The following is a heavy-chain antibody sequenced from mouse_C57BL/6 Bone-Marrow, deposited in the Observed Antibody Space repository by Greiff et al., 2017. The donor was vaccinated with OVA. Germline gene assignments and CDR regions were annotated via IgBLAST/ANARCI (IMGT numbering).Heavy chain of an antibody. CDR1: GFSLTSYA. J-gene: IGHJ1*03. D-gene: IGHD1-1*01. CDR3: AITYYGSSWYFDV. Sequence: VQLVESGPGLVAPSQSLSITCTVSGFSLTSYAISWVRQPPGKGLEWLGVIWTGGGTSYNSALKSRLSISKDNSKSQVFLKMNSLQTDDTARYYCAITYYGSSWYFDVWGTGTTVTVSS. CDR2: IWTGGGT. V-gene: IGHV2-9-1*01.